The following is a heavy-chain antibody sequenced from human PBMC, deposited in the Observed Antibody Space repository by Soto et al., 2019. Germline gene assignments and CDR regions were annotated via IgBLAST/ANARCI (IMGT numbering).Heavy chain of an antibody. V-gene: IGHV1-69*01. CDR2: IVPMYDTP. J-gene: IGHJ3*02. D-gene: IGHD2-2*01. CDR1: GGTFSRYS. Sequence: QVQLVQSGADMKNPGSSVRVSCKASGGTFSRYSISWVRQAPGQGPEWMGGIVPMYDTPVYSQKFQGRVTITADESTTTDYRELSSLRSEDTAVYFCARERGDRPVAGSEAFEMWGQGTVVTASS. CDR3: ARERGDRPVAGSEAFEM.